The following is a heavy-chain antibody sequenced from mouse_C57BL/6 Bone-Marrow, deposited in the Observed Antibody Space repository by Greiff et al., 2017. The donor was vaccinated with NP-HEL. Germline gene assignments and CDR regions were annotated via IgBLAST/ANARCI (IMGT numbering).Heavy chain of an antibody. CDR3: ARDYYGSSYVFDV. Sequence: EVKLVESGGGLVQPGGSLSLSCAASGFTFTDYYMSWVRQPPGKALEWLGFIRNKANGYTTEYSASVKGRFTISRDNSQSILYLQMNALRAEDSATYYCARDYYGSSYVFDVWGTGTTVTVSS. D-gene: IGHD1-1*01. CDR2: IRNKANGYTT. J-gene: IGHJ1*03. CDR1: GFTFTDYY. V-gene: IGHV7-3*01.